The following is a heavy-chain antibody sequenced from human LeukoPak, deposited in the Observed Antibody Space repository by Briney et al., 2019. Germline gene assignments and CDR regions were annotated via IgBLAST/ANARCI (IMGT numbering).Heavy chain of an antibody. J-gene: IGHJ4*02. V-gene: IGHV3-11*06. Sequence: GGSLRLSCAASGFTFSDYYMSWIRQAPGKGLEWISYISSSSSYTNYADSVKGRFTISRDNAKNSLYLQMNSLRAEDTAVYYCARDKVTTFTHHFDYWGQGTLVTVSS. D-gene: IGHD4-17*01. CDR1: GFTFSDYY. CDR2: ISSSSSYT. CDR3: ARDKVTTFTHHFDY.